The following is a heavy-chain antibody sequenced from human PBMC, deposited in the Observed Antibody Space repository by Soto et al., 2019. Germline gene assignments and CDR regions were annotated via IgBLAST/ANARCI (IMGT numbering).Heavy chain of an antibody. J-gene: IGHJ6*02. V-gene: IGHV4-59*01. CDR2: IYYSGST. Sequence: PSETLSLTCTVSGGSISSYYWSWIRQPPGKGLEWIGYIYYSGSTNYNPSLKSRVTISVDTSKNQFSLKLSSVTAADTAVYYCARDPSYSSSWVYYGMDVWGQGTTVTVSS. CDR3: ARDPSYSSSWVYYGMDV. D-gene: IGHD6-13*01. CDR1: GGSISSYY.